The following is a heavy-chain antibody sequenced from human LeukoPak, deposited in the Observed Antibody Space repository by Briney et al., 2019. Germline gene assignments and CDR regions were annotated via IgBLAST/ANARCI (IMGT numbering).Heavy chain of an antibody. D-gene: IGHD2-2*01. V-gene: IGHV3-21*01. J-gene: IGHJ3*02. CDR1: GFTFSSYS. CDR3: ARDWSSTSCYAGACDI. CDR2: ISSSSSYI. Sequence: PGGSLRLSCAASGFTFSSYSMNWVRQAPGKGLEWVSSISSSSSYIYYADPVKGRFTISRDNAKNTLYLQMNSLRAEDTAVYYCARDWSSTSCYAGACDIWGQGTMVTVSS.